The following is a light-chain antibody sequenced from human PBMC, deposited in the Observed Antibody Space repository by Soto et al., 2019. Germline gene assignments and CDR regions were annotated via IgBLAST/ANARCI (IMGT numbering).Light chain of an antibody. CDR3: QKYHSTPWT. J-gene: IGKJ1*01. CDR2: GAS. V-gene: IGKV1-27*01. Sequence: DIQMTQSPSSLSASVGDRVTITCRASQDISKYLAWFQQKPGKAPKLLIYGASSLQSGVPSRFSGGGSGTDFSLTISSLQPEDDATYYCQKYHSTPWTFGQGTKVEIK. CDR1: QDISKY.